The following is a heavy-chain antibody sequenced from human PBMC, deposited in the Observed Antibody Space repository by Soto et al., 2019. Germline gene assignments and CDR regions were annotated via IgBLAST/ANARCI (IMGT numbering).Heavy chain of an antibody. Sequence: SETLSLTCTVSGGSISSYYWSWIRQPPGKGLEWIGYIYYSGSTNYNPSLKSRVTISVDTSKNQFSLKLSSVTAADTAVYYCARGELFSYYYYGMDVWGQGTTVTVSS. J-gene: IGHJ6*02. CDR3: ARGELFSYYYYGMDV. D-gene: IGHD3-10*01. CDR1: GGSISSYY. CDR2: IYYSGST. V-gene: IGHV4-59*01.